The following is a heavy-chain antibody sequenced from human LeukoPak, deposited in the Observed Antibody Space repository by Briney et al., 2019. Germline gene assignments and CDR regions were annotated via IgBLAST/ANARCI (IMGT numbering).Heavy chain of an antibody. CDR2: ISAYNGNT. CDR3: ARAETPYYDFWSGYHDY. CDR1: GYTFTSYG. J-gene: IGHJ4*02. V-gene: IGHV1-18*01. Sequence: GASVKVSCKASGYTFTSYGISWVRQAPGQGLEWMGWISAYNGNTNYAQKLQGRVTMTADTSTSTAYMELRSLRSDDTAVYYCARAETPYYDFWSGYHDYWGQGTLVTVSS. D-gene: IGHD3-3*01.